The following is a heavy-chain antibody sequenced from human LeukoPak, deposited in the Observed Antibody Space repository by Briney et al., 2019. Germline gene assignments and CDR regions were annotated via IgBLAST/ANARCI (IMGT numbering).Heavy chain of an antibody. CDR2: IYHSGST. J-gene: IGHJ4*02. CDR3: ARHYGP. Sequence: SETLSLTCAVPGGSISSGGYSWSWIRQPPGKGLEWIGYIYHSGSTYYNPSLKSRVTISVDRSKNQFSLKLSSVTATDTAVYYCARHYGPWGQGTLVTVSS. V-gene: IGHV4-30-2*01. D-gene: IGHD3-16*01. CDR1: GGSISSGGYS.